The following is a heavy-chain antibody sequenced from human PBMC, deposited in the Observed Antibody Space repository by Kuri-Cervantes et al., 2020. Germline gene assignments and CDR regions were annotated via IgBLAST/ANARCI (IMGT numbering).Heavy chain of an antibody. CDR1: GYTFTSYD. CDR2: ISAYNGNT. J-gene: IGHJ5*02. D-gene: IGHD6-13*01. CDR3: ARGAGYSSSWYENWFDP. V-gene: IGHV1-18*01. Sequence: ASVKVSCKASGYTFTSYDINWVRQVTGQGLERMGWISAYNGNTNYAQKFQGRVTITADESTSTANMELSSLRSEDTAVYYCARGAGYSSSWYENWFDPWGQGTLVTVSS.